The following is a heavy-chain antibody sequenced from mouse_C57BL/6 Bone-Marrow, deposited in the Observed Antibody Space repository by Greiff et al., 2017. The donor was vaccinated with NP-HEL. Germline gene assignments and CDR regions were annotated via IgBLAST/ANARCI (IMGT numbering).Heavy chain of an antibody. D-gene: IGHD1-1*01. Sequence: EVQLQESGGGLVQPGGSMKLSCAASGFTFSDAWMDWVRQSPEKGLEWVAEIRNKANNHATYYAESVKGRFSISRDDSQSSVYLQMNSLRADDTGIYYCTRSFITTVVDYYAMDYWGQGTSVTVSS. CDR1: GFTFSDAW. V-gene: IGHV6-6*01. CDR2: IRNKANNHAT. CDR3: TRSFITTVVDYYAMDY. J-gene: IGHJ4*01.